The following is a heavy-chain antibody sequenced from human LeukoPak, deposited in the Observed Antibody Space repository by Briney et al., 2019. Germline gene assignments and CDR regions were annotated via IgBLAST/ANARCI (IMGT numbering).Heavy chain of an antibody. D-gene: IGHD2-15*01. CDR1: EFSVGSNY. CDR3: AKAPVTTCSGAYCYPFDY. CDR2: IYSGGST. Sequence: GGSLRLSCAASEFSVGSNYMTWVRQAPGKELEWVSLIYSGGSTYYADSVKGRFTISRDNSKNTLYLQMNSLRAEDAAVYYCAKAPVTTCSGAYCYPFDYWGQGTLVTVSS. J-gene: IGHJ4*02. V-gene: IGHV3-66*01.